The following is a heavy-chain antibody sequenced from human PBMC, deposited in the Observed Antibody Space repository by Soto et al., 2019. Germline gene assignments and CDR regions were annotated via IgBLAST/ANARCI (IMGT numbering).Heavy chain of an antibody. CDR3: ARHGYNYGGGYLDY. V-gene: IGHV3-66*04. J-gene: IGHJ4*02. CDR2: IYSGGST. CDR1: GVTVSSNY. D-gene: IGHD5-18*01. Sequence: EVQLVESGGGLVQPGGSLRLSCAASGVTVSSNYMSWVRQAPGKGLEWVSVIYSGGSTYYADSVKCRFTISRDNSKNTLYLQMNSLRAEDTAVYYCARHGYNYGGGYLDYWGQGTLVTVSS.